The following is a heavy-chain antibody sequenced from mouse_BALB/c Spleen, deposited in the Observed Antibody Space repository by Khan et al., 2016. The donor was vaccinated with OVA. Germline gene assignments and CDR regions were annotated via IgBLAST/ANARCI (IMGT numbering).Heavy chain of an antibody. D-gene: IGHD2-3*01. J-gene: IGHJ4*01. Sequence: EVELVESGGGLVQPGGSLKLSCAASGFTFSSYGMSWVRQTPDKRLELVATINSNGDSTYYPDSVKGRFTISRDNAKNTLYLQMSSLKSEDTAMYYCARGLFDDYYYYYGMDNWVQGTSVTVSS. CDR2: INSNGDST. CDR3: ARGLFDDYYYYYGMDN. V-gene: IGHV5-6-3*01. CDR1: GFTFSSYG.